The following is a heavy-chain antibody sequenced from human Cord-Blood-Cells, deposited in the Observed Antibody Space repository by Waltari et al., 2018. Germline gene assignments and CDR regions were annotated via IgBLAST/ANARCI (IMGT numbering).Heavy chain of an antibody. J-gene: IGHJ4*02. V-gene: IGHV3-23*01. CDR1: GLSFSSYA. Sequence: EVQLLESGGGLVQPGGPLRLSCAASGLSFSSYAMSWVRQAPGKGLGWGSAISGSGVSTYYGDSVKGRFTISRDNSKNTLYLQMNSLRAEDTAVYYCAKSPELYEYYFDYWGQGTLVTVSS. D-gene: IGHD2-8*01. CDR3: AKSPELYEYYFDY. CDR2: ISGSGVST.